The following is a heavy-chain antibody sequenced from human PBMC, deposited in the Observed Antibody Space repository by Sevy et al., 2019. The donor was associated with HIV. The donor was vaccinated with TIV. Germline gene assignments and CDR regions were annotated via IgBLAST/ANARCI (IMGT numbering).Heavy chain of an antibody. CDR3: AKDFYGSGSYYTTDF. Sequence: GGSLRLSCAASGFTFSTHAMTWFRQAPGRGLEWVSSLSGSGGNTYYADSVKGRFTISRDNSKNMVYLQMNSLRAEDTAVYYCAKDFYGSGSYYTTDFWSQGTLVTVSS. CDR2: LSGSGGNT. V-gene: IGHV3-23*01. D-gene: IGHD3-10*01. J-gene: IGHJ4*01. CDR1: GFTFSTHA.